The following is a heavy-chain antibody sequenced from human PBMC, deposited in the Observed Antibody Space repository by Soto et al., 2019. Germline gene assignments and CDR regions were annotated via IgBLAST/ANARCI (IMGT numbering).Heavy chain of an antibody. V-gene: IGHV3-30*04. CDR2: ISSDESHK. D-gene: IGHD2-15*01. J-gene: IGHJ4*02. CDR1: GFTFSTSA. CDR3: ARDKGRSPLDY. Sequence: GGSLRLCCAASGFTFSTSAIHWVRQAPGKGLEWVALISSDESHKSYADSVKGRFTISRNNAKNSLYLQMNSLRAEDTAVYYCARDKGRSPLDYWGQGTLVTVSS.